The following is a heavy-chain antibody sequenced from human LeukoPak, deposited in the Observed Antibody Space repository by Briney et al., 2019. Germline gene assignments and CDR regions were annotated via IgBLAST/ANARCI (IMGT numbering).Heavy chain of an antibody. CDR2: ISYDGSNK. J-gene: IGHJ6*02. V-gene: IGHV3-30*04. D-gene: IGHD4-17*01. Sequence: GGSLRLSCAASGFTFSSYAMHWVRQAPGKGLEWVAVISYDGSNKYYADSVKGRFTISRDNSKNTLYLQMNSLRAEDTAVYCCARGSTATTEDYYYGMDVWGQGTTVTVSS. CDR3: ARGSTATTEDYYYGMDV. CDR1: GFTFSSYA.